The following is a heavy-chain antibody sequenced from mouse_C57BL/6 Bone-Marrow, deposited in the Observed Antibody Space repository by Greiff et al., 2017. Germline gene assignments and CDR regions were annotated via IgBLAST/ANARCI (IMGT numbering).Heavy chain of an antibody. Sequence: EVKLVESGGGLVKPGGSLKLSCAASGFTFSDYGMHWVRQAPEKGLEWVAYISSGSSTIYYADTVKGRFTSSRDNAKNTLFLQMTRLRSEDTAMYYCARPHYYGSSYSWFAYWGQGTLVTVSA. V-gene: IGHV5-17*01. D-gene: IGHD1-1*01. J-gene: IGHJ3*01. CDR2: ISSGSSTI. CDR1: GFTFSDYG. CDR3: ARPHYYGSSYSWFAY.